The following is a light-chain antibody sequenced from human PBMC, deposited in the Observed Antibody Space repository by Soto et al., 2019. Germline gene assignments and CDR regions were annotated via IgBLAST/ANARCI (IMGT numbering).Light chain of an antibody. CDR3: LQYGSSPRT. CDR2: GAS. J-gene: IGKJ1*01. CDR1: PGVSANN. Sequence: VLTQSPGRVALSPGGRSNISCSASPGVSANNLAWYQHKAGQTPRLLIYGASSRATGIPDRFSGSGSGTDFTLTISGLEPDDLAVYYCLQYGSSPRTFGRGTKVDIK. V-gene: IGKV3-20*01.